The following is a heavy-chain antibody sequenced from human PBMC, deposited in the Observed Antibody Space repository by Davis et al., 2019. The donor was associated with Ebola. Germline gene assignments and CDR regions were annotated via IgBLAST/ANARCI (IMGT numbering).Heavy chain of an antibody. V-gene: IGHV3-23*01. CDR1: GFTFSTYA. J-gene: IGHJ4*02. Sequence: GGSLRLSCAVSGFTFSTYAMSWVRQAPGKGLEWVSVTSGSGDRIYYADPVKGRFTISRDNSKNTLYLQMNSLRAEDTAVYYCAKDSRGFCSGTSCYLFDYWGQGTLVTVSS. CDR2: TSGSGDRI. CDR3: AKDSRGFCSGTSCYLFDY. D-gene: IGHD2-2*01.